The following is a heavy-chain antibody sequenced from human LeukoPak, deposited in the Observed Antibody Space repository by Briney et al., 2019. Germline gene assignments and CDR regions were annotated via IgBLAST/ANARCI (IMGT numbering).Heavy chain of an antibody. CDR3: ASGADMVRGRSEGMDYFDY. Sequence: ASVKVSCKASGYTFTGYCMYWVGQAPGQGLEWMGWINPNSGGTNYAQKFQGRVTMTRDTSISTAYMELSRLRSDDTAVYYCASGADMVRGRSEGMDYFDYWGQGTLVTVSS. CDR1: GYTFTGYC. D-gene: IGHD3-10*01. V-gene: IGHV1-2*02. CDR2: INPNSGGT. J-gene: IGHJ4*02.